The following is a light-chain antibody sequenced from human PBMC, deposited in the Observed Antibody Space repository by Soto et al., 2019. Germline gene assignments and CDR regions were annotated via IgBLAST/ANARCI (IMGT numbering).Light chain of an antibody. V-gene: IGKV3-11*01. CDR3: QQRTDRPPWT. CDR1: QSVSTY. CDR2: DAS. Sequence: EIVLTQSPATLSLSPGERATLSCRASQSVSTYLAWYQQKPGQAHRLLIEDASNRATGIPARFTGSGSGTDFTLTISSLEPEDFAVYYWQQRTDRPPWTFGQGTKVDI. J-gene: IGKJ1*01.